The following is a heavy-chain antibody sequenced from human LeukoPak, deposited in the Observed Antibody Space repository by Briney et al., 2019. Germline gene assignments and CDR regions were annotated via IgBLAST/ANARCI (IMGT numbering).Heavy chain of an antibody. CDR2: IYYSGST. Sequence: PSETLSLTCTVSGASISSDSYYWGWIRQPPGKGLQWIGCIYYSGSTYYKPSLKSRVSISVDTSKNQFSLKLTSVTAADTAVYYCVGAGVDTARNNWFDPWGQGTLVTVSS. V-gene: IGHV4-39*01. D-gene: IGHD5-18*01. J-gene: IGHJ5*02. CDR3: VGAGVDTARNNWFDP. CDR1: GASISSDSYY.